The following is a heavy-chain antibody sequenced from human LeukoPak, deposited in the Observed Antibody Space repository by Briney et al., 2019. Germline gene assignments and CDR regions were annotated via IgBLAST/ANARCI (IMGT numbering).Heavy chain of an antibody. CDR2: IFPGDSDT. V-gene: IGHV5-51*01. Sequence: GESLKISCKGSGYSFTSYWIGWGRQMPGKGLEWMGIIFPGDSDTRYSPSFEDQLTISADKSINTTHLQWSSAMASDTAMYSCARRHWGVGATYYFDYSGEGTLVTVSS. D-gene: IGHD1-26*01. CDR3: ARRHWGVGATYYFDY. J-gene: IGHJ4*02. CDR1: GYSFTSYW.